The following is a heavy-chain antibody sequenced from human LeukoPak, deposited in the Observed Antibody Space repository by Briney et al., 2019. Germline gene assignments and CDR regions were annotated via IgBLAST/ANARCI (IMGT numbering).Heavy chain of an antibody. CDR3: ARVSSSSWYVDY. CDR1: GLIFSNYE. V-gene: IGHV3-48*03. Sequence: GGSLRLSCEASGLIFSNYEMNRGRQAPGKGLEWVSYMSSSGSTIKYADSVKGRFSISRDNAKNSLYLQMNSLRAEDTAVYYCARVSSSSWYVDYWGQGALVTVSS. D-gene: IGHD6-13*01. CDR2: MSSSGSTI. J-gene: IGHJ4*02.